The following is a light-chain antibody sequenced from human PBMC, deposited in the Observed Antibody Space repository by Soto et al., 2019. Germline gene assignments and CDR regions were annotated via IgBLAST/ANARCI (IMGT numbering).Light chain of an antibody. CDR2: DVS. J-gene: IGLJ2*01. CDR1: SSDVGGYNY. Sequence: QSVLTQPASVSGSPGQSITISCTGTSSDVGGYNYVSWYQQHPGKAPKLMIYDVSNRPSGVSNRFSGSKSGNTASLTISGLQAEDEADDYCSSYTPSGTLVFGVGTKLTGL. V-gene: IGLV2-14*01. CDR3: SSYTPSGTLV.